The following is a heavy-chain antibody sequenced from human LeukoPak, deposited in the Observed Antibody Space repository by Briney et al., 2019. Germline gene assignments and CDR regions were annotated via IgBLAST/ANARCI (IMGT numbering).Heavy chain of an antibody. CDR1: GFTFSSYS. CDR3: ARVSDTGSPNDY. J-gene: IGHJ4*02. V-gene: IGHV3-21*01. CDR2: ISSSSSYI. Sequence: GGSLRLSCAASGFTFSSYSMNWVRQAPGKGLEWVSSISSSSSYIYYADSVKGRFTISRDNAKNSLYLQMNSLRAEDTAVYYCARVSDTGSPNDYWGQGTLVTVSS. D-gene: IGHD5-18*01.